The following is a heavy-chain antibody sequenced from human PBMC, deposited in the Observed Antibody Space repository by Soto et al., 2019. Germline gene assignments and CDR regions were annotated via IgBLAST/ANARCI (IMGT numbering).Heavy chain of an antibody. V-gene: IGHV1-2*02. CDR2: INPNSGGT. CDR1: GYTFTGYY. CDR3: ARTSHGEAAVGFDP. Sequence: ASVKVSCKDSGYTFTGYYMHWVRQAPGQGLEWMGWINPNSGGTNYAQKFQGRVTMTRDTSISAAYMELSRLRSDDTAVYYCARTSHGEAAVGFDPWGQGTMVTVSS. D-gene: IGHD6-13*01. J-gene: IGHJ5*02.